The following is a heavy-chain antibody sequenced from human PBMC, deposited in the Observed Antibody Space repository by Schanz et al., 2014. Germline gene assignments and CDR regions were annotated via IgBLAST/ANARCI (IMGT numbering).Heavy chain of an antibody. CDR1: GFTFSDHW. Sequence: VQLVESGGALVQPGGSLRLSCSASGFTFSDHWMSWVRQPPGKGLEWVANIKGDSSEKNYVDSVKGRFTISRDNSKNTLYLQMNSLRGDDTAIYYCVKGGTNTLDSWGQGTLVTVSS. CDR3: VKGGTNTLDS. V-gene: IGHV3-7*01. CDR2: IKGDSSEK. J-gene: IGHJ4*02.